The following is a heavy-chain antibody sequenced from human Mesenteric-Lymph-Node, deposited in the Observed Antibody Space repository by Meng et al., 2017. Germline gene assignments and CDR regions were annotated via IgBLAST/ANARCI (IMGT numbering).Heavy chain of an antibody. CDR3: AKPPADGYNYVDY. J-gene: IGHJ4*02. Sequence: EVQLLESGGGLVQPGGSLRLSCAASGFTFSSYAMSWVRQAPGKGLEWVSTISGSGGSTYYADSVKGRFTISRDNSKITLYLQMNSLRAEDTAVYYCAKPPADGYNYVDYWGQGTLVTVSS. CDR2: ISGSGGST. CDR1: GFTFSSYA. V-gene: IGHV3-23*01. D-gene: IGHD5-24*01.